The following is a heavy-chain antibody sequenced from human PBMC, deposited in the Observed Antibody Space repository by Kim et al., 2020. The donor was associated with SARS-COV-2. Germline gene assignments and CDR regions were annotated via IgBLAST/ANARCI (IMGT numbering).Heavy chain of an antibody. J-gene: IGHJ6*02. CDR1: GYTFTSYY. CDR2: INPSGGST. Sequence: ASVKVSCKASGYTFTSYYMHWVRQAPGQGLEWMGIINPSGGSTSYAQKFQGRVTMTRDTSTSTVYMERSSLRSEDTAVYYCARDPTKADSSDYHYYYGMDVWGQGTTVTVSS. D-gene: IGHD3-22*01. V-gene: IGHV1-46*01. CDR3: ARDPTKADSSDYHYYYGMDV.